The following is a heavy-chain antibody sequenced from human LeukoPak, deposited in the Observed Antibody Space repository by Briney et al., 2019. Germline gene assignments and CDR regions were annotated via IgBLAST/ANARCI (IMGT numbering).Heavy chain of an antibody. J-gene: IGHJ4*02. CDR3: AKDRYSYAFEYSDS. D-gene: IGHD5-18*01. CDR2: IGSSSSYI. Sequence: GGSLRLSCAASGFTFSSYSMNWVRQAPGKGLEWVSSIGSSSSYIYYADSVKGQFTISRDNSKNTLSLQVSSLRTEDTAVYYCAKDRYSYAFEYSDSWGQGTLVTVSS. V-gene: IGHV3-21*01. CDR1: GFTFSSYS.